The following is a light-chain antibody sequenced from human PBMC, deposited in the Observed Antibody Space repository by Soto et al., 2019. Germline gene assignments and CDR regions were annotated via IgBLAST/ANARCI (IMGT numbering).Light chain of an antibody. J-gene: IGKJ4*01. V-gene: IGKV3-20*01. Sequence: EIVLTQSPGTLSLSPGERATLSCRASQSVRSTYLAWYQQKPGQAPRLLIYGASRRATGIPDSFSGSGSGTDFTLTISRLEPEDFALYYCQQHDSSPFTFGGGTKVDIK. CDR3: QQHDSSPFT. CDR2: GAS. CDR1: QSVRSTY.